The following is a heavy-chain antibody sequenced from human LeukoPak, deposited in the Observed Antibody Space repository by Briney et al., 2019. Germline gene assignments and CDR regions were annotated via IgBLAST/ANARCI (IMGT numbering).Heavy chain of an antibody. Sequence: GGSLRLSCAASGFTFSSFAMTWVRQAPGKGLEWVSAITGSGGNTYYADSVKGRFTISRDNSKNTVFLQMNSLRAEDTAVYYCAKWGDYDVLTGYYVSDYWGQGTLVTVSS. CDR3: AKWGDYDVLTGYYVSDY. CDR2: ITGSGGNT. V-gene: IGHV3-23*01. CDR1: GFTFSSFA. J-gene: IGHJ4*02. D-gene: IGHD3-9*01.